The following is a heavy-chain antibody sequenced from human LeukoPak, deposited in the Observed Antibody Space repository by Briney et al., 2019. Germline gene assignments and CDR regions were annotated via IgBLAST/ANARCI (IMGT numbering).Heavy chain of an antibody. D-gene: IGHD3-10*01. J-gene: IGHJ4*02. Sequence: GGSLRLSCAASGFPFSSYWMAWVRQAPGKGLEWVASIKQDGGETFYVDSVKGRFTISRDDAKNSLYLQMTSLRAEDTAVYYCAREGTGVLDYWGQGTLVTVSS. CDR2: IKQDGGET. V-gene: IGHV3-7*01. CDR1: GFPFSSYW. CDR3: AREGTGVLDY.